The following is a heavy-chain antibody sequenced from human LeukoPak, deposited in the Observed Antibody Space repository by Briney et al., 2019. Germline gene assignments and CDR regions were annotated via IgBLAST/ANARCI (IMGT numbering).Heavy chain of an antibody. CDR2: ISWNSGNL. CDR3: AKAPDYDVLTGTSFDS. CDR1: GFIFDDFA. D-gene: IGHD3-9*01. Sequence: GGSLRLSCTASGFIFDDFAMHWVRQVPGKGLEWVSGISWNSGNLGYADSVKGRFTISRDNTKNTLYLQMNSLRAEDTAVYYCAKAPDYDVLTGTSFDSWGQGVLVTVSS. V-gene: IGHV3-9*01. J-gene: IGHJ4*02.